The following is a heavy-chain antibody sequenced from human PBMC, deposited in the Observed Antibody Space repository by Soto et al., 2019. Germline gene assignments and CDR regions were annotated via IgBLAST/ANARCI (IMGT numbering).Heavy chain of an antibody. D-gene: IGHD2-15*01. J-gene: IGHJ3*02. V-gene: IGHV4-39*01. Sequence: QLQLQESGPGLVRPSETLSLSCNVSGGSISNTNYYWGWIRQPPGKGLQWIGTIFFTGSTFYSPSLKSRVTISLDTSRNQFSLDLTSVTATDTAKYYCARRYCSGGSCPFDIWGQGTMVTVSS. CDR3: ARRYCSGGSCPFDI. CDR1: GGSISNTNYY. CDR2: IFFTGST.